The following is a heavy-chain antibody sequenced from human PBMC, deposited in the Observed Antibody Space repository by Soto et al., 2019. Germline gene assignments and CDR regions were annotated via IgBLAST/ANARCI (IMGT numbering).Heavy chain of an antibody. D-gene: IGHD2-15*01. CDR1: GGSISSSSYY. V-gene: IGHV4-39*01. CDR2: IYYSGST. J-gene: IGHJ4*02. Sequence: SETLSLTCTVSGGSISSSSYYWGWIRQPPGKGLEWIGSIYYSGSTYYNPSLKSRVTISVDTSKNQFSLKLGSVTAADTAVYYCARLGSGATYIFDYWGQGTLVTVSS. CDR3: ARLGSGATYIFDY.